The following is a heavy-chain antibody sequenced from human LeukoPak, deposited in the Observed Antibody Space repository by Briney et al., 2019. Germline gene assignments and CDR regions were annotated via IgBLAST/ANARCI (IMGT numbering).Heavy chain of an antibody. V-gene: IGHV3-30-3*01. D-gene: IGHD3-22*01. CDR3: ARDFGSSGYLVYYFDY. Sequence: PGGSLRLSCAASGFTFSSYAMPWVRQAPGKGLEWVAVISYDGSNKYYADSVKGRFTISRDNSKNTLYLQMNSLRAEDTAVYYCARDFGSSGYLVYYFDYWGQGTLVTVSS. J-gene: IGHJ4*02. CDR1: GFTFSSYA. CDR2: ISYDGSNK.